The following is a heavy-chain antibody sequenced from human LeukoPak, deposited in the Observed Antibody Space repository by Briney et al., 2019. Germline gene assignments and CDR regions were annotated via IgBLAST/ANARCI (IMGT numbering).Heavy chain of an antibody. CDR2: ITWDGGST. V-gene: IGHV3-43*01. J-gene: IGHJ6*03. CDR1: GFTFDDYT. CDR3: AKAAPYYYYYMDV. Sequence: GGSLRLSCAASGFTFDDYTMHWVRQAPGKGLEWVSLITWDGGSTYYADSVKGRFTISRDNSKNSLYLQMNSLRTEDTALYYCAKAAPYYYYYMDVWGKGTTVTISS.